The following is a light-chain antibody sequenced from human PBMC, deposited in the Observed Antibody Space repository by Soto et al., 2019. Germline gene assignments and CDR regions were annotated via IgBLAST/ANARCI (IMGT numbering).Light chain of an antibody. CDR2: KAS. J-gene: IGKJ5*01. V-gene: IGKV1-5*03. CDR3: QQYNSYPIT. Sequence: DIPMTQSPSTLSASVGDRVTITCRASQSISSWLAWYQQKPGKAPKLLIYKASSLESGVPSRFSGSGSGTEFTLNISSLKPDDFANYYCQQYNSYPITFGQGTRLEI. CDR1: QSISSW.